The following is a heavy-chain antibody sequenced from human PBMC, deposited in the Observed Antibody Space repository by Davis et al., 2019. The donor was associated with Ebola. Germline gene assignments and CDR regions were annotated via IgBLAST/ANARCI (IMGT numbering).Heavy chain of an antibody. J-gene: IGHJ4*02. V-gene: IGHV4-59*08. D-gene: IGHD3-22*01. Sequence: MPSETLSLTCTVSGGSISGYHWYWIRQPPGKGLEWIGYVHYTGSTNYNPSLKSRVTISVDTSKNQFSLKLSSVTAADTAVYYCARAVRYSAVVSRSSRKYYFDYWGQGTLVTVAS. CDR3: ARAVRYSAVVSRSSRKYYFDY. CDR2: VHYTGST. CDR1: GGSISGYH.